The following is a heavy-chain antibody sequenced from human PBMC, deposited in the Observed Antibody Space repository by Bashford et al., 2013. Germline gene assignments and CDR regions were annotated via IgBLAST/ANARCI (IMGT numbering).Heavy chain of an antibody. J-gene: IGHJ6*02. CDR2: INPNSGDT. Sequence: ASVKVSCKASGYTFTDYYLHWVRQAPGQGLEWMGWINPNSGDTSYAQKFQGRVTMTRDTSINTAHMELSRLRSDDTAVYYCARNDRNTVLMVYDRDFSYGMGVWGQGTTVTVSS. CDR3: ARNDRNTVLMVYDRDFSYGMGV. V-gene: IGHV1-2*02. D-gene: IGHD2-8*01. CDR1: GYTFTDYY.